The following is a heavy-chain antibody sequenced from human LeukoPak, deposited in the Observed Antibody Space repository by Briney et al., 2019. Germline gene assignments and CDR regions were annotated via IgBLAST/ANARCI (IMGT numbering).Heavy chain of an antibody. Sequence: PSETLSLTCAVYGGSFSGYYWSWIRQPPGKGLEWIGEINHGGSTNYNPSLKSRVTISVDTSKNQFSLKLSSVTAADTAVYYCAREGVDGYYYYGMDVWGQGTTVTVSS. V-gene: IGHV4-34*01. CDR1: GGSFSGYY. J-gene: IGHJ6*02. CDR3: AREGVDGYYYYGMDV. D-gene: IGHD2-8*01. CDR2: INHGGST.